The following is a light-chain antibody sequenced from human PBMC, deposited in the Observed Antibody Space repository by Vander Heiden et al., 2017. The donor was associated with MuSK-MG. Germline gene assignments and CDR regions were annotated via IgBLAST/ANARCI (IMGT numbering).Light chain of an antibody. V-gene: IGKV3-11*01. J-gene: IGKJ1*01. CDR1: QSVSSY. Sequence: PATLSASAGDRVTISCRASQSVSSYLDWYQQKPGKAPRLLIYDASNLETGIPSRFSGSGSGTDFTLTISSLQPEDFAAYYCQQRDNRPPTFGQGTKVDSK. CDR3: QQRDNRPPT. CDR2: DAS.